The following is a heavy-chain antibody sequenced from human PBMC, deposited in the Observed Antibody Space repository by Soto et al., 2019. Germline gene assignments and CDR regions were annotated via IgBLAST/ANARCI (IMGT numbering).Heavy chain of an antibody. D-gene: IGHD2-2*01. CDR1: GGSISSNY. Sequence: SETLSLTCTVSGGSISSNYWTWIRQPPGKGLEWIGYVYNSGSTYYNPSPKSRVTISVDRSKNQFSLKLSSVTAADTAVYYCARGYCSITSCSNWLDPWGQGTLVTVSS. J-gene: IGHJ5*02. CDR3: ARGYCSITSCSNWLDP. V-gene: IGHV4-59*12. CDR2: VYNSGST.